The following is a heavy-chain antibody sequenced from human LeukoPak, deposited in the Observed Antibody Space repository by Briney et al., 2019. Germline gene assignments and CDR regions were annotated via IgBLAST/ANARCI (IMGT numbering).Heavy chain of an antibody. CDR3: ARARDSGYDLNWFDP. CDR2: IYYSGST. Sequence: PSETLSLTCTVSGGSISSYYWSWIRQPPGKGLEWIGYIYYSGSTNYNPSLKSRVTISVDTSKNQFSLKLSSVTAADTAVYYCARARDSGYDLNWFDPWGQGTLVTVSS. CDR1: GGSISSYY. J-gene: IGHJ5*02. D-gene: IGHD5-12*01. V-gene: IGHV4-59*01.